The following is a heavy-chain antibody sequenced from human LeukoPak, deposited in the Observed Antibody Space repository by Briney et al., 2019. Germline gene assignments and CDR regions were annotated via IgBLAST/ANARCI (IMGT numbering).Heavy chain of an antibody. D-gene: IGHD4-17*01. CDR3: AREGPSVTPYY. CDR1: GFTFSSYN. CDR2: IKQDGSEK. Sequence: PGGSLRLSCAASGFTFSSYNMSWVRQAPGKGLEWVANIKQDGSEKYYVDSVKGRFTISRDNAKNSLYLQMNSLRAEDTAVYYCAREGPSVTPYYWGQGTLVTVSS. J-gene: IGHJ4*02. V-gene: IGHV3-7*01.